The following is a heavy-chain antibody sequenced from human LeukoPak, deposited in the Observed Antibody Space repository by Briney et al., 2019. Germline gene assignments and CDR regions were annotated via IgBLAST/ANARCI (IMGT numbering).Heavy chain of an antibody. Sequence: PSETLSLTCTVSGGSISSGGYYWGWIRQHPGKGLEWIGYIYYSGSTYYNPSLKSRVTISVDTSKNQFSLKLSSVTAADTAVYYCAREGGGIAAAGAFDYWGQGTLVTVSS. V-gene: IGHV4-31*03. CDR1: GGSISSGGYY. CDR3: AREGGGIAAAGAFDY. D-gene: IGHD6-13*01. J-gene: IGHJ4*02. CDR2: IYYSGST.